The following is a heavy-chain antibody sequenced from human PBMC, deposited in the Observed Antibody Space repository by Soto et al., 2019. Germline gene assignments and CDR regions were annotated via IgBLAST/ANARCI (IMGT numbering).Heavy chain of an antibody. V-gene: IGHV1-2*02. CDR1: GYPVTAYY. CDR2: INPATGAA. Sequence: QLHLVQSGAVVKKPGASVTVSCSASGYPVTAYYMHWVRQAPGRGLEWMGGINPATGAAKYTQTFQGRVTMTRDTYTSTVFMELSGLTSEDTAVFYCARGGGVGVAGSAAFEMWGQGTLVTVSS. J-gene: IGHJ3*02. D-gene: IGHD3-3*01. CDR3: ARGGGVGVAGSAAFEM.